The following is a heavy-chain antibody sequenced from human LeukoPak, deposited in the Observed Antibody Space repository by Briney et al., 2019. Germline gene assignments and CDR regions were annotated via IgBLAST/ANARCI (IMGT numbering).Heavy chain of an antibody. D-gene: IGHD6-19*01. V-gene: IGHV4-61*02. CDR3: ARDGVAVGYFDY. CDR1: GGSISSGSYY. CDR2: IYTSGST. J-gene: IGHJ4*02. Sequence: SQTLSLTCTVSGGSISSGSYYWSRIRQPAGKGLEWIGRIYTSGSTNYNPSLKSRVTISVDTSKNQFSLKLSSVTAADTAVYYCARDGVAVGYFDYWGQGTLVTVSS.